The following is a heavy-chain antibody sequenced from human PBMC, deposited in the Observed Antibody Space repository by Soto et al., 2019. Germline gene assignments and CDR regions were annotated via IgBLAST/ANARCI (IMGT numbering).Heavy chain of an antibody. D-gene: IGHD3-10*02. CDR1: GGSIGSGGYY. CDR3: ARSSDYYVNP. J-gene: IGHJ5*02. V-gene: IGHV4-31*03. CDR2: IYYSGST. Sequence: SETLSLTCTVSGGSIGSGGYYWSWIHQHPGEGLEWIGYIYYSGSTYYNPSLKSRVTISVDTSKNQFSLKLSSVTAADTAVYYCARSSDYYVNPWGQGTLVTVSS.